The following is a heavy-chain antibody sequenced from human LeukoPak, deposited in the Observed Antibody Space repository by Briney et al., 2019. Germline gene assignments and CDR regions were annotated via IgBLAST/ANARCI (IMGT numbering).Heavy chain of an antibody. CDR1: GFTFSSDW. V-gene: IGHV3-7*01. J-gene: IGHJ4*02. CDR2: INQDGRDK. Sequence: GGSLRLSCAASGFTFSSDWMSWVRQAPGKGLEWVANINQDGRDKSYVDSVRGRFTISRDNARNPLYLQMNSLRAEDTAMYYCAGGAGYWGQGTLVTVSS. CDR3: AGGAGY.